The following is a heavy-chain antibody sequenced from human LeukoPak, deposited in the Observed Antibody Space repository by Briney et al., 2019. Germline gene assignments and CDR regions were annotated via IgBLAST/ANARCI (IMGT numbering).Heavy chain of an antibody. Sequence: GGSLRLSCAASGFTFSSYAMSWVRQAPGKGLEWVSAISDSGGSTYYADSVKGRFTVSRDNSKNTLYLQMNSLRPEDTAVYYCVKDARRTSGWYYFDYWGQGTLVTVSS. J-gene: IGHJ4*02. D-gene: IGHD6-19*01. CDR1: GFTFSSYA. CDR2: ISDSGGST. V-gene: IGHV3-23*01. CDR3: VKDARRTSGWYYFDY.